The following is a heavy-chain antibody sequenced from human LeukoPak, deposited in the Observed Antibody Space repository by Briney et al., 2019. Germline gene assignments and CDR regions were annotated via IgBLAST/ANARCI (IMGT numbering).Heavy chain of an antibody. J-gene: IGHJ1*01. V-gene: IGHV1-2*02. D-gene: IGHD6-13*01. CDR3: ARDQSISSSWYWDFQH. Sequence: ASVKVSCKASGYTFTGYYMHWVRQAPGQGLEWMGWINPNSGGTNYAQKFQGRVTMTRDTSISTAYMELSRLRSDDTAVYYCARDQSISSSWYWDFQHWGRGTLVTVSS. CDR2: INPNSGGT. CDR1: GYTFTGYY.